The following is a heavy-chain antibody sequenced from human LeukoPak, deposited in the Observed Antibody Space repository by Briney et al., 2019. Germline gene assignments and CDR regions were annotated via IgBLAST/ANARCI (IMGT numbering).Heavy chain of an antibody. CDR3: ASQRSLSGSYSDY. CDR1: GGTFSSYA. Sequence: ASVKVSCKASGGTFSSYAISWVRQAPGQGLEWMGGIIPIFGTANYAQKFQGRVRITADESTSTAYMELSSLRSEDTAVYYCASQRSLSGSYSDYWGQGTLVTVSS. J-gene: IGHJ4*02. CDR2: IIPIFGTA. D-gene: IGHD1-26*01. V-gene: IGHV1-69*13.